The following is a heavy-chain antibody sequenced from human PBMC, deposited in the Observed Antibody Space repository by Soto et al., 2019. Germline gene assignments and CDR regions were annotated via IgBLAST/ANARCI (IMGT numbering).Heavy chain of an antibody. CDR2: ISGYNGNT. CDR3: AREGQAPYYYYGMDV. CDR1: GYTFTNYG. V-gene: IGHV1-18*01. Sequence: QVQVVQSGDEVKKPGASVKVSCKASGYTFTNYGFSWVRQAPGQGLEWMGWISGYNGNTKYAEKFQGRVTMTTDTSXXTAHTELRSLSSDDTAVYYCAREGQAPYYYYGMDVWGQGTAVTVSS. J-gene: IGHJ6*02.